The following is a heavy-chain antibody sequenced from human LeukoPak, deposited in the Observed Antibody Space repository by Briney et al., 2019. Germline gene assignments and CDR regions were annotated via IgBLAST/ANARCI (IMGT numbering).Heavy chain of an antibody. V-gene: IGHV1-24*01. CDR3: ATGLGSCSGGSCYYYYIDV. J-gene: IGHJ6*03. Sequence: ASVKVSCKVSGYTFTELSMHWVRQAPGKGLEWMGGFDPDAGAAIYAQKFQGRVTMTADTSTDTAYMELSSLRSEDTAVYYCATGLGSCSGGSCYYYYIDVWGKGTTVTISS. CDR1: GYTFTELS. CDR2: FDPDAGAA. D-gene: IGHD2-15*01.